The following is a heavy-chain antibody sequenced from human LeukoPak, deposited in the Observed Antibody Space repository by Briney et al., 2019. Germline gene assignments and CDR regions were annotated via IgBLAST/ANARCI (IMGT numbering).Heavy chain of an antibody. CDR1: GGSFSVYY. J-gene: IGHJ4*02. V-gene: IGHV4-34*01. D-gene: IGHD4-17*01. CDR3: ASAHTMTTGFDY. Sequence: SETLSLTCAVYGGSFSVYYWNWIRQPPGKGLEWIGEINHSGSTDYNPSLKSRVTISVDASKNQFSLKLSSVTAADMALYYCASAHTMTTGFDYWGQGTLVTVSS. CDR2: INHSGST.